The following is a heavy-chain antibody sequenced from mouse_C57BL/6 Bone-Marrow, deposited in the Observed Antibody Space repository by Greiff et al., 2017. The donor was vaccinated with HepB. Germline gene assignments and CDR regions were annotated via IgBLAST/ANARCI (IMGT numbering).Heavy chain of an antibody. Sequence: VKLVESGAELVRPGSSVKLSCKASGYTFTSYWMDWVKQRPGQGLEWIGNIYPSDSETHYNQKFKDKATLTVDKSSSTAYMQLRSLTSEDTAVYYCARSDWDWYFDYWGQGTTLTVSS. J-gene: IGHJ2*01. CDR3: ARSDWDWYFDY. CDR2: IYPSDSET. D-gene: IGHD4-1*01. V-gene: IGHV1-61*01. CDR1: GYTFTSYW.